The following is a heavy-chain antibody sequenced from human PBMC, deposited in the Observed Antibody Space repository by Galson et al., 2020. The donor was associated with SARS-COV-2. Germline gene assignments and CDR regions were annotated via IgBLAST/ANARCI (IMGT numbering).Heavy chain of an antibody. CDR1: GLTFNNYG. Sequence: GGSLRLSCSASGLTFNNYGMHWVRQAPGKGLEWMAVISDDGSNKYYADSVKGRFTISRDNSKNTLYLQMNSLRAEDTAVYYCAKGKWFGELLSPFDYWGQGTLVTVSS. J-gene: IGHJ4*02. CDR3: AKGKWFGELLSPFDY. D-gene: IGHD3-10*01. V-gene: IGHV3-30*18. CDR2: ISDDGSNK.